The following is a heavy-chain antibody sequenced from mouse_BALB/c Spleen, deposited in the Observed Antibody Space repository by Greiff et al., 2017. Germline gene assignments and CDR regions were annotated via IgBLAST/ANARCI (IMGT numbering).Heavy chain of an antibody. Sequence: EVQGVESGGGLVKPGGSLKLSCAASGFAFSSYDMSWVRQTPEKRLEWVAYISSGGGSTYYPDTVKGRFTISRDNAKNTLYLQMSSLKSEDTAMYYCARHYYGYVRFDYWGQGTTLTVSS. CDR1: GFAFSSYD. D-gene: IGHD1-2*01. CDR2: ISSGGGST. J-gene: IGHJ2*01. V-gene: IGHV5-12-1*01. CDR3: ARHYYGYVRFDY.